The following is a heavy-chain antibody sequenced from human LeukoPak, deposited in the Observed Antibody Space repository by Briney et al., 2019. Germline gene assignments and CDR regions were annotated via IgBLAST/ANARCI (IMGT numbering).Heavy chain of an antibody. CDR3: ARSSWYAYYFDY. CDR2: IYYSGST. V-gene: IGHV4-59*01. Sequence: SATLSLTCTVSGGSISSYYWSWIRQPPGKGLEWIGYIYYSGSTNYNPSLKSRVTISVDTSKNQFSLKLSSVTAADTAVYYCARSSWYAYYFDYWGQGTLVTVSS. J-gene: IGHJ4*02. D-gene: IGHD6-13*01. CDR1: GGSISSYY.